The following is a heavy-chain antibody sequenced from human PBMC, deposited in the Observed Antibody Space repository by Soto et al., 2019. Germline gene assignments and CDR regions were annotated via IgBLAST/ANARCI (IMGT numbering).Heavy chain of an antibody. CDR1: RDSVSSVSYY. Sequence: SATLSLTCTLTRDSVSSVSYYWGWIRQPPGKGLEWIGSIYYSGSTYYNPSLKSRVTISVDTSKNQFSLKLSSVTAADTAVYYCARAPLNWGQGTLVT. CDR2: IYYSGST. CDR3: ARAPLN. V-gene: IGHV4-39*07. J-gene: IGHJ4*02.